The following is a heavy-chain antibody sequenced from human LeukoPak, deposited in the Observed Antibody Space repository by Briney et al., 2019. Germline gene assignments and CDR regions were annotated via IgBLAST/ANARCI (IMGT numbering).Heavy chain of an antibody. CDR1: GFTFSSYS. D-gene: IGHD2/OR15-2a*01. J-gene: IGHJ6*03. CDR2: ISSSSSYI. CDR3: AKNMNYYYMDV. V-gene: IGHV3-21*01. Sequence: GGSLRLSCAASGFTFSSYSMNWVRQAPGKGLEWVSSISSSSSYIYYADSVKGRFTVSRDNSKNTLYVQMNSLRAEDTAMYYCAKNMNYYYMDVWGTGTTVTVSS.